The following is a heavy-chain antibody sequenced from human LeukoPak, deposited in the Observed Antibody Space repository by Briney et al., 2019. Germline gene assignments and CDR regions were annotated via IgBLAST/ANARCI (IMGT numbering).Heavy chain of an antibody. V-gene: IGHV3-23*01. CDR1: GFTFSTFA. D-gene: IGHD2-8*02. Sequence: GSLRLSCEASGFTFSTFAMIWVRQPPGKGLEWVSSIFPSGGEIHYADSVRGRFTISRDNSKSTLSLQMNSLRAEDTAIYYCATYRQVLLPFESWGQGTLVTVSS. J-gene: IGHJ4*02. CDR2: IFPSGGEI. CDR3: ATYRQVLLPFES.